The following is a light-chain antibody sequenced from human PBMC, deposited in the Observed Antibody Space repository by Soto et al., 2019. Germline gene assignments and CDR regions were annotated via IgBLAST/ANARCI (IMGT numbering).Light chain of an antibody. CDR2: AAS. V-gene: IGKV1-9*01. Sequence: QVTEAPCVRSASVRDRVTITCRASQDTSRSLGWYQQKPGKAPKLLIYAASTLHSGVPSRFSGSGSGTEFTLTISSLQPEDFATYCCQQLYTYPLPFGGGTKVDIK. J-gene: IGKJ4*02. CDR1: QDTSRS. CDR3: QQLYTYPLP.